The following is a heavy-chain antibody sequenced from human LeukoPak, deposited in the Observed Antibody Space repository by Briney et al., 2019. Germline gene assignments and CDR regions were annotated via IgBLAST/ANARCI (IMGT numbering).Heavy chain of an antibody. D-gene: IGHD6-19*01. V-gene: IGHV4-39*07. CDR3: ARGPNLDFSWGGWYWFDR. Sequence: PSETLSLTCTVSGGSVSSSNYYWGWIRQPPGKGLEWLGRIYYSGSTYYNPSLKSRVTLSVNTSKNQFSLKLSSVTAADTAVYYCARGPNLDFSWGGWYWFDRWGQGTLVTVSS. CDR1: GGSVSSSNYY. CDR2: IYYSGST. J-gene: IGHJ5*02.